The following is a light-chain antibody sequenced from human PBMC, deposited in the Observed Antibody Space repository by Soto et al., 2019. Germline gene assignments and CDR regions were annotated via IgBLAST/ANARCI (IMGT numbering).Light chain of an antibody. Sequence: DIQMTQSPSSLSASVGDRVTLTCRASQNIRTYLNWYQQKPGKVPDLLIYSASGLRSGVPSRFSGSGSGTDFTLSISSLQPEDFATYFCQQSFSSPWTFGQGTKVVIK. V-gene: IGKV1-39*01. CDR3: QQSFSSPWT. CDR1: QNIRTY. CDR2: SAS. J-gene: IGKJ1*01.